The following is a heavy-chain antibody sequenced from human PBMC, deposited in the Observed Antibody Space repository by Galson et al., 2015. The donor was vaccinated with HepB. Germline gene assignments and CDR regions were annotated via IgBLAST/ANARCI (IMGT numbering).Heavy chain of an antibody. Sequence: SLRLSCAGSGFTLGDYGMTWVRQGPGKKLEWVATLTGRNSGTLYADSARGRFTISRDNSRNTLFLQMSSLRVDDTAVYFCARDPNGDYVGAFEMWGQGTMVTVSS. CDR3: ARDPNGDYVGAFEM. CDR2: LTGRNSGT. V-gene: IGHV3-23*01. J-gene: IGHJ3*02. CDR1: GFTLGDYG. D-gene: IGHD4-17*01.